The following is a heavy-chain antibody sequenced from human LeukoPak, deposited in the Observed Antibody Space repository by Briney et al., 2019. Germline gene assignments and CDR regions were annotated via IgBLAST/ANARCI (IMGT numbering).Heavy chain of an antibody. CDR3: ARTQREGGRGVYFDY. J-gene: IGHJ4*02. Sequence: PSETLSLTCTVSGGSISSGSYYWSWIRQPAGKGLEWIGRIYTSGSTNYNPSLKSRVTISVDTSKNQFSLRLSSVTAADTAVYYCARTQREGGRGVYFDYWGQGTLVTVSS. D-gene: IGHD2-15*01. CDR2: IYTSGST. CDR1: GGSISSGSYY. V-gene: IGHV4-61*02.